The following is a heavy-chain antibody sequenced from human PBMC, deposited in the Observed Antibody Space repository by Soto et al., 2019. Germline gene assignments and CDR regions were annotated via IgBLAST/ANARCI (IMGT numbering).Heavy chain of an antibody. V-gene: IGHV5-51*01. J-gene: IGHJ6*02. CDR2: IYPGDSDT. CDR3: ARGGPDRNNGPAYPQYYYYGMDV. CDR1: GYSFTSYW. D-gene: IGHD2-8*01. Sequence: GESLKISCKGSGYSFTSYWIGWVRQMPGKGLEWMGIIYPGDSDTRYSPSFQGQVTVSADKSISTAYLQWSSLKASDTAMYYCARGGPDRNNGPAYPQYYYYGMDVCGQGTTVTVSS.